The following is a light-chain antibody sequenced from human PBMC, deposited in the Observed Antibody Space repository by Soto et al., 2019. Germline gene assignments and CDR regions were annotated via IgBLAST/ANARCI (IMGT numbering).Light chain of an antibody. CDR2: DAS. CDR3: QQRSDWTST. V-gene: IGKV3-11*01. J-gene: IGKJ4*01. CDR1: QTVSSY. Sequence: EIVLTQSPATLSLSPGDRATLSCRASQTVSSYLAWYQQKPGQAPRLLIYDASSRATGIPARFSGSGSGTDFTLTITSLEPEEFAVYYCQQRSDWTSTFGGGTKVEIK.